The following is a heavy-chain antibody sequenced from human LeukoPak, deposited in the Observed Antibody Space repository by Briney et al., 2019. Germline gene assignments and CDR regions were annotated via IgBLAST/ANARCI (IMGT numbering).Heavy chain of an antibody. CDR1: YGSLSGYY. Sequence: SETLSLTCAVRYGSLSGYYCTWIRHPPGKGLEWIGVIHTSGSSNYNATPKSRVVISLATSKNEFSLHLTSMTAAATAPYFCASGGSQRPSSSALWGQGTLVS. J-gene: IGHJ4*02. D-gene: IGHD1-26*01. CDR2: IHTSGSS. V-gene: IGHV4-34*01. CDR3: ASGGSQRPSSSAL.